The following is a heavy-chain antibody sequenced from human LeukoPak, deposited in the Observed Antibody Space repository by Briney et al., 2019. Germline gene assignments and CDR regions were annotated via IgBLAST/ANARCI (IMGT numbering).Heavy chain of an antibody. CDR3: SRGLDSRKLGY. D-gene: IGHD3-22*01. Sequence: SESLSLTCTVSGGSITSYYLSWIRQPAGKGLEWMGRIYTSGSTNYTPSLVSRVTMSRDTSKNQFSLNLNSVTAADTAVYFCSRGLDSRKLGYWGQGILVTVSS. CDR2: IYTSGST. CDR1: GGSITSYY. V-gene: IGHV4-4*07. J-gene: IGHJ4*02.